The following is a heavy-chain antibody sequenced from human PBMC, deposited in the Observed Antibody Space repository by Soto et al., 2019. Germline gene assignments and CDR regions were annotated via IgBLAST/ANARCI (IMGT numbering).Heavy chain of an antibody. CDR1: GYTFTGYG. V-gene: IGHV1-18*01. CDR2: ISAYNGNT. D-gene: IGHD3-9*01. J-gene: IGHJ3*02. Sequence: ASVKVSCKASGYTFTGYGISWVRQAPGQGLEWMGWISAYNGNTNYAQKLQGRVTMTTDTSTSTAYMELRSLRSDDTAVYYCAGFYYDILTGLFPGAFDIWGQGTMVTVSS. CDR3: AGFYYDILTGLFPGAFDI.